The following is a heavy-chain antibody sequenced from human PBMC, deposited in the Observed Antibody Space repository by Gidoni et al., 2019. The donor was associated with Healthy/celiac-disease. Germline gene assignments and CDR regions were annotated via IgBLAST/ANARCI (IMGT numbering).Heavy chain of an antibody. D-gene: IGHD5-12*01. CDR3: ARDGDGYNLGGYYFDY. J-gene: IGHJ4*02. CDR2: INAGNGNT. CDR1: GYTFTSYA. V-gene: IGHV1-3*01. Sequence: QVQLGQSGAEVKKPGASVKVSCKASGYTFTSYAMHWVRQAPGQRLEWMGWINAGNGNTKYSQKFQGRVTITRDTSASTAYMELSSLRSEDTAVYYCARDGDGYNLGGYYFDYWGQGTLVTVSS.